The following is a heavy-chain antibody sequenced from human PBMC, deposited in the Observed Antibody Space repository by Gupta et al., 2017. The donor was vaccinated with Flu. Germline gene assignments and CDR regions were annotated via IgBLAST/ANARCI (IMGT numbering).Heavy chain of an antibody. CDR2: IGSGFFAI. J-gene: IGHJ4*02. CDR1: GFTFSDYY. CDR3: ARDFYADFGGHVR. Sequence: QVQLVESGGGLVKPGGSLRLSCTVSGFTFSDYYMTWIRQAPGKGLEWVAYIGSGFFAIRYADSVRGRFSVSRDNAGNSLSLPMNSLKAADAGVYYCARDFYADFGGHVRGGQGPLV. V-gene: IGHV3-11*01. D-gene: IGHD4-23*01.